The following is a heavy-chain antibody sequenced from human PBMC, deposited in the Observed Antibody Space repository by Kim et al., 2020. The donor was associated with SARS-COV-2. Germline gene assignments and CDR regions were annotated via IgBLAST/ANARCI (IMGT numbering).Heavy chain of an antibody. CDR3: ATAPGIAVAGTAPNWFDP. V-gene: IGHV1-24*01. Sequence: ASVKVSCKVSGYTLTELSMHWVRQAPGKGLEWMGGFDPEDGETIYAQKFQGRVTMTEDTSTDTAYMELSSLRSEDTAVYYCATAPGIAVAGTAPNWFDPWGQGTLVTVYS. J-gene: IGHJ5*02. CDR1: GYTLTELS. D-gene: IGHD6-19*01. CDR2: FDPEDGET.